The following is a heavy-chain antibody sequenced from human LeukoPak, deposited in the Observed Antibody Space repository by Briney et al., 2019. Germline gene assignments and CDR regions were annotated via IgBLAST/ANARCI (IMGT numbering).Heavy chain of an antibody. D-gene: IGHD2-2*02. CDR2: IIPIFGTA. Sequence: ASVKVSCKASGGTFSSYAISWVRQAPGQGLEWMGGIIPIFGTANYAQKFQGRVTITADESTSTAYMELSSLRSEDTAVYYCARVRGDCSSTSCYRYYYYYYMDVWGKGTTVTVSS. CDR3: ARVRGDCSSTSCYRYYYYYYMDV. J-gene: IGHJ6*03. V-gene: IGHV1-69*13. CDR1: GGTFSSYA.